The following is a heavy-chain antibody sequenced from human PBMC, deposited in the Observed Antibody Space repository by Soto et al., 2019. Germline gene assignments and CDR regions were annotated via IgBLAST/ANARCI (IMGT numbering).Heavy chain of an antibody. V-gene: IGHV3-11*01. CDR2: ISSGGKTF. Sequence: QVQLVESGGGLVKPGGSMRLSCAASGFIFSDYYMSWIRQVPGKGLEWVTYISSGGKTFDYADSVKGRFTISRDNAKNSLYLQMNSLRAEDTAMYYCVRDSYDFWSAHRPIVNFDYWGQGTLVTVSS. D-gene: IGHD3-3*01. CDR3: VRDSYDFWSAHRPIVNFDY. J-gene: IGHJ4*02. CDR1: GFIFSDYY.